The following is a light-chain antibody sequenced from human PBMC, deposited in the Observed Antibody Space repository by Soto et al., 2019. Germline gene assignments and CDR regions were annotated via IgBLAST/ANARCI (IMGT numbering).Light chain of an antibody. Sequence: QSVLTQPRSASGTPGQRVTISRSGSSSNIGSNTVNWYQQLPGTAPKLLIYSNNERPSGVPDRFSGSKSGTSASLAISGLQSEDEADFYCAAWDDSLNAYVIGTGTKVTVL. J-gene: IGLJ1*01. CDR1: SSNIGSNT. CDR3: AAWDDSLNAYV. V-gene: IGLV1-44*01. CDR2: SNN.